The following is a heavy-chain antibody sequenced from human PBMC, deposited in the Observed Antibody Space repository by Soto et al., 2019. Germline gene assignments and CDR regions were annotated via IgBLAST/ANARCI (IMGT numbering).Heavy chain of an antibody. CDR1: GYSFTSYW. Sequence: GESLKISCKGSGYSFTSYWIGWVRQMPGKGLEWVGIIYPGDSDTRYSPSFQGQVTISADKSISTAYLQWSSLKASDTAMYYCARAGRAAAGDYYGMDVWGQGTTVTVSS. V-gene: IGHV5-51*01. J-gene: IGHJ6*02. D-gene: IGHD6-13*01. CDR3: ARAGRAAAGDYYGMDV. CDR2: IYPGDSDT.